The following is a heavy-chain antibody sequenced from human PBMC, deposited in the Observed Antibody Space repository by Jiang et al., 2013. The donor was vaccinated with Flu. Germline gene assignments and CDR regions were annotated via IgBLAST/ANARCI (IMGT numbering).Heavy chain of an antibody. CDR2: IIPIFGTA. J-gene: IGHJ3*02. D-gene: IGHD2-15*01. CDR3: ARGLCGSCYFDAFDI. Sequence: SSYAISWVRQAPGQGLEWMGGIIPIFGTANYAQKFQGRVTITADESTSTAYMELSSLRSEDTAVYYCARGLCGSCYFDAFDIWGQGTMVTVSS. V-gene: IGHV1-69*01. CDR1: SSYA.